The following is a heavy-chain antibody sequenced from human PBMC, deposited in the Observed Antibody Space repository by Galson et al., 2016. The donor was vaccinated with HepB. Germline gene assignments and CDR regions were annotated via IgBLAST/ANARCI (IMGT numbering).Heavy chain of an antibody. J-gene: IGHJ5*02. Sequence: SVKVSCKASGYTFTSYGISWVRQAPGQGLEWMGWMATYNGDTNSAQKFQGRLTMTTDTSTTTAYMGLRSLRFDDTAVYYCARDRIKVVPPVIDWFDPWGQGTLVTVSS. CDR3: ARDRIKVVPPVIDWFDP. V-gene: IGHV1-18*04. CDR1: GYTFTSYG. D-gene: IGHD2-2*01. CDR2: MATYNGDT.